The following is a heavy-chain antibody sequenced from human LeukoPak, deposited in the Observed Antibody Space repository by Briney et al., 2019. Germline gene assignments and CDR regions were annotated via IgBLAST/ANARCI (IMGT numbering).Heavy chain of an antibody. CDR2: IRYDGSNK. V-gene: IGHV3-30*02. CDR1: GFTFSSYG. CDR3: AKRAGKGLRYLDWSYYFDY. D-gene: IGHD3-9*01. J-gene: IGHJ4*01. Sequence: GGSLRLSCAASGFTFSSYGMHWVRQAPGKGLEWVAFIRYDGSNKYYADSVKGRFTISRDNSKNTLYLQMNSLRAEDTAVYYCAKRAGKGLRYLDWSYYFDYCCHGTLVTVSS.